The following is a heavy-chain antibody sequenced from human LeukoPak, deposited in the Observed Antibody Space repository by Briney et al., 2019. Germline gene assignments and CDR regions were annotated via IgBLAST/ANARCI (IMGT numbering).Heavy chain of an antibody. CDR1: GFTFSNDW. J-gene: IGHJ4*02. Sequence: GGSLRLSCAASGFTFSNDWMHWVRHAPGKGLVWVSRINTDGSTTTYADSVKGRFTISRDNAKNTLYLQMNSLRVEDTAAYYCARGRGGSYHYWGQGTLVTVSS. CDR2: INTDGSTT. CDR3: ARGRGGSYHY. D-gene: IGHD1-26*01. V-gene: IGHV3-74*01.